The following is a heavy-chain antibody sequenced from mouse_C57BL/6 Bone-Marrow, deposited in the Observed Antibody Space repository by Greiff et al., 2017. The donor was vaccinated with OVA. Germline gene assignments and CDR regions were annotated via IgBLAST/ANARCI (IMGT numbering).Heavy chain of an antibody. CDR3: ARVPDGAY. V-gene: IGHV3-6*01. J-gene: IGHJ3*01. CDR1: GYSITSGYY. Sequence: EVKLMESGPGLVKPSQSLSLTCSVTGYSITSGYYWNWIRQFPGNKLEWMGYISYDGSNNYNPSLKNRISITRDTSKNQFFLKLNSVTTEDTATYYCARVPDGAYWGQGTLVTVSA. CDR2: ISYDGSN.